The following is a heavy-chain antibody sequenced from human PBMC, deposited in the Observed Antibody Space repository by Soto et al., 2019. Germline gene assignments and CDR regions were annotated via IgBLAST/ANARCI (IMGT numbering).Heavy chain of an antibody. V-gene: IGHV1-69*13. CDR2: IIPIFGTA. Sequence: ASVKVSCKSSGGTFSSYSISWVRRAPGQGLEWMGGIIPIFGTANYAQKFQGRVTITADESTSTAYMELSSLRSEDTAVYYCARGRTTVISTDYWGQGTLVTVSS. CDR1: GGTFSSYS. CDR3: ARGRTTVISTDY. D-gene: IGHD4-17*01. J-gene: IGHJ4*02.